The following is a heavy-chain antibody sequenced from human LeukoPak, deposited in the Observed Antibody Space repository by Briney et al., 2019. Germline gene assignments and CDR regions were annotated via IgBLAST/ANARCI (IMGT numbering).Heavy chain of an antibody. Sequence: ASVKVSCKASGYTFTDYYMHWVRQAPGQGLEWMGWINPNSGGTNYAQKFQGRVTMTRDTSISTAYMELSRLRSDDTAVYYCARGANDFSIPEEYYFDYWGQGTLVTVSS. CDR2: INPNSGGT. V-gene: IGHV1-2*02. J-gene: IGHJ4*02. CDR1: GYTFTDYY. D-gene: IGHD3-3*01. CDR3: ARGANDFSIPEEYYFDY.